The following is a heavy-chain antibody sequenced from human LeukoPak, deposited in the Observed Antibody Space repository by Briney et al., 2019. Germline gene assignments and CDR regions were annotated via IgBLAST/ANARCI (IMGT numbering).Heavy chain of an antibody. V-gene: IGHV1-69*13. CDR3: AREIAAGTGFDY. CDR2: IIPIFGTA. J-gene: IGHJ4*02. D-gene: IGHD6-13*01. Sequence: SVKVSCKASGGTFSSYAISWVRQAPGQGLEWMGGIIPIFGTANYAQKFQGRVTITADESTSTAYMELSSLRSEDTAVYYCAREIAAGTGFDYWGQGTLVTVSS. CDR1: GGTFSSYA.